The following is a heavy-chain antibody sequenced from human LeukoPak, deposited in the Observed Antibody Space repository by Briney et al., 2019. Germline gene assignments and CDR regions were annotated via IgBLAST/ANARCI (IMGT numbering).Heavy chain of an antibody. V-gene: IGHV3-33*01. D-gene: IGHD3-22*01. Sequence: PGGSLRLSCSASGFAFSNYGVHWVRQAPGKGLEWVAVIWYDGSYKYYADSVKGRFTISRYNSKNTLYLQMNSLRAEDTAVYYCAREYFYDSSGYSDAFDIWGQGTMVTVSS. CDR2: IWYDGSYK. CDR1: GFAFSNYG. J-gene: IGHJ3*02. CDR3: AREYFYDSSGYSDAFDI.